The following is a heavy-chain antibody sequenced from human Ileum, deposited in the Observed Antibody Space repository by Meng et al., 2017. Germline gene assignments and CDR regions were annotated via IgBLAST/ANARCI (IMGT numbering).Heavy chain of an antibody. Sequence: QVQLQESGPGLLKSSQTLSLTCTVSGGSISIGDYYWSWVRQPPGKGLEWIGYIYYSGSTYYNPSLKSRAIMSVDTSKSHFSLKLSSVTAADTAVYYCARDRGGSYYFDYWGQGTLVTVSS. CDR2: IYYSGST. D-gene: IGHD2-15*01. V-gene: IGHV4-30-4*01. CDR1: GGSISIGDYY. CDR3: ARDRGGSYYFDY. J-gene: IGHJ4*02.